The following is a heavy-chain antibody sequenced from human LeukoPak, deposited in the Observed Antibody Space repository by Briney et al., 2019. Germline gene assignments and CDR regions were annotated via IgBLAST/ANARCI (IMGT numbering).Heavy chain of an antibody. J-gene: IGHJ4*02. CDR3: ARDNAYFDY. Sequence: GGSLRLSCAVSGFTVSSTFMSWVRQAPGKGLEWVSVIYSGGSTHYADSVKGRFTISRDNSKNTVYFQMNSLGAEDTAVYYCARDNAYFDYWGQGTLVPVSS. CDR1: GFTVSSTF. CDR2: IYSGGST. V-gene: IGHV3-53*01.